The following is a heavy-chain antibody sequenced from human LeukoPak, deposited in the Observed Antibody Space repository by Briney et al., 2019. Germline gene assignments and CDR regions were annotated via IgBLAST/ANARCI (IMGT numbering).Heavy chain of an antibody. CDR2: IRYDGSNK. CDR3: AKGSPYCGGDCYSKPLDY. V-gene: IGHV3-30*02. Sequence: GGSLRLSCAASGFTFSSYGMHWVRQAPGKGLEWVAFIRYDGSNKYYADSVKGRFTISRDNSKNTLYLQMNSLRAEDTAVYYCAKGSPYCGGDCYSKPLDYWGQGTLVTVSS. CDR1: GFTFSSYG. D-gene: IGHD2-21*02. J-gene: IGHJ4*02.